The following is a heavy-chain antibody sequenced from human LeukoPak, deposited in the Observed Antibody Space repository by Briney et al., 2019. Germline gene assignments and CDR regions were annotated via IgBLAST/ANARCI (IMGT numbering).Heavy chain of an antibody. Sequence: GASVKVSCKASGYTFTDYYMHWVRQAPGQGFEWMGWINPNDGDTYYAQKFQGRLTMTRDTSISTAHMEVSRLRSDDTAVYYCARANFLYCSSTSCLFDYWGQGTLVTVSS. CDR1: GYTFTDYY. CDR2: INPNDGDT. J-gene: IGHJ4*02. V-gene: IGHV1-2*02. CDR3: ARANFLYCSSTSCLFDY. D-gene: IGHD2-2*01.